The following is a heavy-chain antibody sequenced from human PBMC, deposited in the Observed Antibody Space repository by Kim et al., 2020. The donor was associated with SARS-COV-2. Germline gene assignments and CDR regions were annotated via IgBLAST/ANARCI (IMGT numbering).Heavy chain of an antibody. Sequence: GGSLRLSCAASGFTFSSYAMSWVRQAPGKGLEWVSAICGGGGSTYYADSVKGRFTISRDNSKNTLYLQMNSLRAEDTAVYYCAKGGEFDWFWGDYWGQGTLVTVSS. D-gene: IGHD3-9*01. V-gene: IGHV3-23*01. CDR2: ICGGGGST. J-gene: IGHJ4*02. CDR1: GFTFSSYA. CDR3: AKGGEFDWFWGDY.